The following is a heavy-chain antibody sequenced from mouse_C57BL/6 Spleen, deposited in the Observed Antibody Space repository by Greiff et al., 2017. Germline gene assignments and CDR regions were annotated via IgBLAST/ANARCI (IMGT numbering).Heavy chain of an antibody. J-gene: IGHJ3*01. CDR2: INPNNGGT. CDR3: ARMGSPPRFAY. Sequence: VQLQQSGPELVKPGASVKIPCKASGYTFTDYNMDWVKQSHGKSLEWIGDINPNNGGTIYNQKFKGKATLTVDKSSSTAYMELRSLTSEDTAVYYCARMGSPPRFAYWGQGTLVTVSA. D-gene: IGHD2-3*01. V-gene: IGHV1-18*01. CDR1: GYTFTDYN.